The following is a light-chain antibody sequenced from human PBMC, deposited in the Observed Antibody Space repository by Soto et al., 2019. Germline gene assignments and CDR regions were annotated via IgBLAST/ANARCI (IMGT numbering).Light chain of an antibody. Sequence: EIVLTQSPATLSLSPGERATLSCRASQSVSTYLAWYQQKPGQAPRLLIYDASNRAAGIPARFSGSGSGTDSPLTISSLEPEDFAVYYCQQRSNWPPFFTFRPANKVDIK. CDR1: QSVSTY. J-gene: IGKJ3*01. CDR3: QQRSNWPPFFT. V-gene: IGKV3-11*01. CDR2: DAS.